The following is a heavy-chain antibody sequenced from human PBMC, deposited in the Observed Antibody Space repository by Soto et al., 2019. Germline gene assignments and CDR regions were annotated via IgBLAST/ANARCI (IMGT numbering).Heavy chain of an antibody. V-gene: IGHV3-66*01. D-gene: IGHD2-8*01. CDR1: GFTIRSTY. CDR2: IFRTGNT. CDR3: ARGGASHAHPPDH. Sequence: GGSLRLSCAVSGFTIRSTYFSWVRQAPGKGLEWVSVIFRTGNTFYTDSVKGRFTISRDNAKNTVFLEMKSLRAEDTAVYYCARGGASHAHPPDHWGQRTLVTVSS. J-gene: IGHJ4*02.